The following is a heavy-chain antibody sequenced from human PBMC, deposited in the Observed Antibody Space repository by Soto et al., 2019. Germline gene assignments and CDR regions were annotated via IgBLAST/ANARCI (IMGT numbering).Heavy chain of an antibody. V-gene: IGHV3-48*01. D-gene: IGHD3-10*01. J-gene: IGHJ6*03. CDR2: ISSSSSTI. CDR1: GFTFSSYS. Sequence: GGSLRLSCAASGFTFSSYSMNWVRQAPGKGLEWVSYISSSSSTIYYADSVKGRFTISRDNAKNSLYLQMNSLRAEDTAVYYCARDFVGTGYYGSGSYPGMDVWGKGTTVPVSS. CDR3: ARDFVGTGYYGSGSYPGMDV.